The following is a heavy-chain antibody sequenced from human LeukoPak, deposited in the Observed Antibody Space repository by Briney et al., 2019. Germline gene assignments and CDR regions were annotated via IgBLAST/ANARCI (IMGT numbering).Heavy chain of an antibody. CDR3: AYLFGFGSVEVYNWFDP. D-gene: IGHD3-10*01. Sequence: GGSLRLSCAASGFIFSSYGMHWVRQAPGKGLEWVAFIRYDGSNKYYADSVKGRFTISRDNSKNTLYLQMNSLRAEDTAVYYCAYLFGFGSVEVYNWFDPWGQGTLVTVSS. V-gene: IGHV3-30*02. CDR2: IRYDGSNK. J-gene: IGHJ5*02. CDR1: GFIFSSYG.